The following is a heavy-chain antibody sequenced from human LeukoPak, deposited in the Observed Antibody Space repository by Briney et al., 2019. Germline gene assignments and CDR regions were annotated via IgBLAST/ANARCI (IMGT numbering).Heavy chain of an antibody. CDR2: ISAYNGNT. CDR1: GYTFTGYY. J-gene: IGHJ6*02. Sequence: ASVKVSCKASGYTFTGYYMHWVRQAPGQGLEWMGWISAYNGNTSYAQKLQGGVTMTTDTSTSTAYMELRSLRSDDTAVYYCARIGVVVTAMHDYYYYYGMDVWGQGTTVTVSS. V-gene: IGHV1-18*04. CDR3: ARIGVVVTAMHDYYYYYGMDV. D-gene: IGHD2-21*02.